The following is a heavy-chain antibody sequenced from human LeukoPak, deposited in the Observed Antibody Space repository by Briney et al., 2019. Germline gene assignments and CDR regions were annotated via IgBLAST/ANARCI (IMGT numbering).Heavy chain of an antibody. CDR3: ARDYYDSSGKNWFDP. D-gene: IGHD3-22*01. Sequence: SETLSLTCTVSGGSISSRSYYWGWIRQPPGKGLEWIGSTYYSGSTYYNPSLKSRVTISVDTSKNQFSLKLSSVTAADTAVYYCARDYYDSSGKNWFDPWGQGTLVTVSS. CDR1: GGSISSRSYY. CDR2: TYYSGST. J-gene: IGHJ5*02. V-gene: IGHV4-39*07.